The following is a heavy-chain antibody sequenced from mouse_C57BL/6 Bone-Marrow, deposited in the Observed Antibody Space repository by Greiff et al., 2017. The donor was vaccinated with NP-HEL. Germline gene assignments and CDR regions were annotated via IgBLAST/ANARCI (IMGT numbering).Heavy chain of an antibody. J-gene: IGHJ2*01. D-gene: IGHD1-1*01. CDR2: IYPGNSDT. Sequence: RPGPGLEWLGAIYPGNSDTSYNQKFKGKAKLTAVTSASTAYMELSSLTNEDSAVYYCTLFSTTVVEGYWGQGTTLTVSS. CDR3: TLFSTTVVEGY. V-gene: IGHV1-5*01.